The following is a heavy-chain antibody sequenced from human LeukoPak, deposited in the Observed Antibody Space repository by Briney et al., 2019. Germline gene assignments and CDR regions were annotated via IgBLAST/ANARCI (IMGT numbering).Heavy chain of an antibody. Sequence: GESLKISCMGSGXSFTTYWIDWVRQVPGKGLEWMGLIQPADSQTRYNPSFQGQVTLSDDKSINTAYLQWSSLRPSDTAMYYCARRLRTGGFDIWGQGTEVTVSS. CDR1: GXSFTTYW. V-gene: IGHV5-51*01. CDR3: ARRLRTGGFDI. CDR2: IQPADSQT. D-gene: IGHD1-1*01. J-gene: IGHJ3*02.